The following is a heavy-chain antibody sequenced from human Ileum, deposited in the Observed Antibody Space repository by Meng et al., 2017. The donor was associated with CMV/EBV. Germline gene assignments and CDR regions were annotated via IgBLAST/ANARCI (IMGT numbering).Heavy chain of an antibody. V-gene: IGHV1-2*02. D-gene: IGHD6-19*01. J-gene: IGHJ4*02. CDR3: VRSSGWSRFDY. CDR2: INSKNDGT. CDR1: GFTFSGYY. Sequence: QGQVVQSGAGVKKPGASVKFSCTTSGFTFSGYYIHWVRQAPGQGLEWMGWINSKNDGTNYARKFQGRVTMTRETSISTAHMELSGLMSDDTAVYYCVRSSGWSRFDYWGQGTLVTVSS.